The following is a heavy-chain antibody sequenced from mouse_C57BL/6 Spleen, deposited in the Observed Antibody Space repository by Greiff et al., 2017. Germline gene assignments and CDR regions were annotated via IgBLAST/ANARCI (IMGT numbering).Heavy chain of an antibody. Sequence: VQLKESGAELVRPGASVKLSCTASGFNIKDDYMHWVKQRPEQGLEWIGWIDPENGDTEYASKFQGKATITADTSSNTAYLQLSSLTSEDTAVYYCTTAYYYGSRAYWGQGTLVTVSA. D-gene: IGHD1-1*01. V-gene: IGHV14-4*01. CDR1: GFNIKDDY. J-gene: IGHJ3*01. CDR3: TTAYYYGSRAY. CDR2: IDPENGDT.